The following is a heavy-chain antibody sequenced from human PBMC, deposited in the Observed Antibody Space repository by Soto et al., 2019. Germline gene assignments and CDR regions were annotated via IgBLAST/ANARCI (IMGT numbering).Heavy chain of an antibody. CDR2: ISYDGSNK. D-gene: IGHD2-15*01. CDR1: GFTFSSYG. Sequence: GGSLRLSCAASGFTFSSYGMHWVRQAPGKGLEWVAVISYDGSNKYYADSVKGRFTISRDNSKDTLYLQMSSLRVEDTAIYYCAKDSRSHPQGWFDPWGQGTLVTVSS. CDR3: AKDSRSHPQGWFDP. V-gene: IGHV3-30*18. J-gene: IGHJ5*02.